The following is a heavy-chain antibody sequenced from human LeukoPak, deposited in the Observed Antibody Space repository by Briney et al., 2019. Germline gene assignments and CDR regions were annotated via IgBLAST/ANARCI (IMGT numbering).Heavy chain of an antibody. CDR3: TRGLDGSGSYHWFDP. CDR2: INGDGTIT. CDR1: GFAFRSYW. Sequence: GGSLRLSCAASGFAFRSYWMHWVRQAPGKGLVWVSRINGDGTITTYADSVKGRFTNSRDNAKNTLYLQVNSLRAEDTAIYYCTRGLDGSGSYHWFDPWGQGTLVTVSS. J-gene: IGHJ5*02. D-gene: IGHD3-10*01. V-gene: IGHV3-74*01.